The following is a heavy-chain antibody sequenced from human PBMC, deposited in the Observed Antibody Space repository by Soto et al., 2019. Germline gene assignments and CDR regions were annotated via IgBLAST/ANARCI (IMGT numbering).Heavy chain of an antibody. Sequence: QVTLKESGPVLVKPTETLTLTCTVSGFSLSNARMGVSWIRQPPGKAVEGLAHIFSNDEKSYSTSLKSRLTISKNTSKSEVVLTMTNMDPVDTATYYCARLESAGDAFDIWGQGTMVTVSS. CDR3: ARLESAGDAFDI. CDR1: GFSLSNARMG. CDR2: IFSNDEK. V-gene: IGHV2-26*01. D-gene: IGHD3-3*01. J-gene: IGHJ3*02.